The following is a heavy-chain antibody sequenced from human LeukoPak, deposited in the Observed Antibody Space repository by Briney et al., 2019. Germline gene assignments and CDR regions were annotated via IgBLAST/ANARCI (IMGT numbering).Heavy chain of an antibody. CDR1: GFTFSSYG. V-gene: IGHV3-30*02. Sequence: PGGSLRLSCAASGFTFSSYGMHWVRQAPGKGLEWVAFIRYDGSNKYYADTVKGRFTISRDNSKNTLYLQMNSLRAEDTAVYYCAKVGVAGDYFDYWGQGTLVTVSS. D-gene: IGHD2-15*01. CDR2: IRYDGSNK. J-gene: IGHJ4*02. CDR3: AKVGVAGDYFDY.